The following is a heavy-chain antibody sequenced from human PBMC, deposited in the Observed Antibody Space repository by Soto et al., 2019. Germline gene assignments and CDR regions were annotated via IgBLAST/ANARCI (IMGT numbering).Heavy chain of an antibody. D-gene: IGHD5-12*01. CDR2: IYYSGST. V-gene: IGHV4-30-4*01. CDR3: ARLKVDIVAKTLDY. J-gene: IGHJ4*02. Sequence: SETLSLTCTVSGGSISSGDYYWSWIRQPPGKGLEWIGYIYYSGSTYYNPSLKSRVTISVDTSKNQFSLKLSSVTSADTAVYYCARLKVDIVAKTLDYWGQGTLVTVSS. CDR1: GGSISSGDYY.